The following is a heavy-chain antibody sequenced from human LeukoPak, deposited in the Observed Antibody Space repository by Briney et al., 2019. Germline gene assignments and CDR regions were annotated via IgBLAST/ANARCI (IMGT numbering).Heavy chain of an antibody. J-gene: IGHJ3*02. Sequence: SETLSLTCTVSGGSISSGDYYWSWIRQPPRKGLEWIGYIYYSGSTNYNPSLKSRVTISVDTSKDQFSLKLSSVTAADTAVYYCARDRYFDWFHVFDIWGQGTMVTVSS. CDR2: IYYSGST. D-gene: IGHD3-9*01. CDR3: ARDRYFDWFHVFDI. CDR1: GGSISSGDYY. V-gene: IGHV4-61*08.